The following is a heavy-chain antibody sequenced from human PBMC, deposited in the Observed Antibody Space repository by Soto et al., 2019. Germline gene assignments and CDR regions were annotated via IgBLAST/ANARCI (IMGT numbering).Heavy chain of an antibody. CDR1: GFTFSSYS. D-gene: IGHD3-9*01. CDR2: ISSSSSYI. V-gene: IGHV3-21*01. Sequence: GALRLSCAASGFTFSSYSMNWVRQAPGKGLEWVSSISSSSSYIYYADSVKGRFTISRDNAKNSLYLQMNSLRAEDTAVYYCARDGILTGYYRFDYWGQGTLVTVSS. J-gene: IGHJ4*02. CDR3: ARDGILTGYYRFDY.